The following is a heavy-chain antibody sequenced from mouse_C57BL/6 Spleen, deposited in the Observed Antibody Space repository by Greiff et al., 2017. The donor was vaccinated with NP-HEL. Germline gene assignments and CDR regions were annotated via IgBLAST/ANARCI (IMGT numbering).Heavy chain of an antibody. V-gene: IGHV1-26*01. CDR3: ARGDYDEGWYFDV. CDR2: INPNNGGT. J-gene: IGHJ1*03. D-gene: IGHD2-4*01. CDR1: GYTFTDYY. Sequence: VQLQQSGPELVKPGASVKISCKASGYTFTDYYMNWVKQSHGKSLEWIGDINPNNGGTSYNQKFKGKATLTVDKSSSTAYMELRSLTSEDSAVYYCARGDYDEGWYFDVWGTGTTVTVSS.